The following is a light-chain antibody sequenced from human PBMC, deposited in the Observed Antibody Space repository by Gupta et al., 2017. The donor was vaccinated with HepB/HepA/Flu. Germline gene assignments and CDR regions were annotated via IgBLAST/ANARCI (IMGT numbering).Light chain of an antibody. CDR1: QDVNNNY. CDR3: QQDGNSRLT. V-gene: IGKV3-20*01. CDR2: GAS. J-gene: IGKJ1*01. Sequence: DTVLTQSPGTLSLSPGERATLSCRATQDVNNNYLSWYQQRRGQAPRLLIYGASSRATGMPDRFSGSGSGTDFTLIINRLEPEDFAVYYCQQDGNSRLTFGQGTKVEI.